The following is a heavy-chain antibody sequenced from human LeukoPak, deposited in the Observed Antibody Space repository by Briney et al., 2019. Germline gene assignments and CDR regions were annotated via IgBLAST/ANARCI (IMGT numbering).Heavy chain of an antibody. Sequence: GESLKISCKGSGYRFTTSWIGWVRQMPGKGLEWMGIIYPGDSDTRYSPSLQGQVTISVDKSITTAYLQWSSLKASDTAMYYCARGSVGSGLAFDIWGQGTKVTVSS. CDR1: GYRFTTSW. CDR2: IYPGDSDT. CDR3: ARGSVGSGLAFDI. J-gene: IGHJ3*02. V-gene: IGHV5-51*01. D-gene: IGHD3-3*01.